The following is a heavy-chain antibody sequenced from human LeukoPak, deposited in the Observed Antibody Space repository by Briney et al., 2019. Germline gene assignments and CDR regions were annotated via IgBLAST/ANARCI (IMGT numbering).Heavy chain of an antibody. V-gene: IGHV3-23*01. CDR3: AKNDKYYYDSSGYYYPYFDY. J-gene: IGHJ4*02. CDR1: GFTFSSYA. CDR2: ISGSGGST. D-gene: IGHD3-22*01. Sequence: GGSLRLSCAASGFTFSSYAMSWVRQAPGKGLEWVSAISGSGGSTYYADSVKGRFTISRDNSKNTLYLQMNSLRAEDTALYYCAKNDKYYYDSSGYYYPYFDYWGQGTLVTVSS.